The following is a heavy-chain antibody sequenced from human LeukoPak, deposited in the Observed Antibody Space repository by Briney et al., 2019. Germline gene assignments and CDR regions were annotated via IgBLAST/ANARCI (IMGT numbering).Heavy chain of an antibody. CDR3: ARVRGWTTTTPLTDY. CDR2: INWNGGST. Sequence: GGSLRLSCAASGFTFSSYGMHWVRQAPGKGLEWVSGINWNGGSTGYADSVKGRFTISRDNAKNSLYLQMNSLRAEDTALYYCARVRGWTTTTPLTDYWGQGTLVTVSS. J-gene: IGHJ4*02. CDR1: GFTFSSYG. D-gene: IGHD3/OR15-3a*01. V-gene: IGHV3-20*04.